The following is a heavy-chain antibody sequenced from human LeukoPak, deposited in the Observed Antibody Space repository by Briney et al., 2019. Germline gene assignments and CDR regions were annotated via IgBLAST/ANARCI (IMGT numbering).Heavy chain of an antibody. J-gene: IGHJ4*02. CDR2: ISWDGGST. Sequence: PGGSLRLSCAASGFTFDDYAMHWVRQAPGKGLEWVSLISWDGGSTYYADSVKGRFTISRDNSKNSLYLQMNSLRAEDTALYYCAKGPNYYDSSGYYDYWGQGTLVTVSS. CDR1: GFTFDDYA. V-gene: IGHV3-43D*03. CDR3: AKGPNYYDSSGYYDY. D-gene: IGHD3-22*01.